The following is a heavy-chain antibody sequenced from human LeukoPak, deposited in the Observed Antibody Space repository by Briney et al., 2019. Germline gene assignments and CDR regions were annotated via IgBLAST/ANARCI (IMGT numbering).Heavy chain of an antibody. D-gene: IGHD3-9*01. V-gene: IGHV4-39*07. CDR1: GGSISSSSYY. Sequence: SETLSLTCTVSGGSISSSSYYWGWIRQPPGKGLEWIGSIYYSGSTYYNPSLKSRVTISVDTSKNQFSLKLSSVTAADTAVYYCARAGYFRIDYWGQGTLVTVSS. CDR2: IYYSGST. CDR3: ARAGYFRIDY. J-gene: IGHJ4*02.